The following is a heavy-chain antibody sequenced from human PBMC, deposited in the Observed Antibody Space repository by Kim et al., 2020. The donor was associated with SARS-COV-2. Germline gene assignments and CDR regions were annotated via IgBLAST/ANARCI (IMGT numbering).Heavy chain of an antibody. CDR2: STK. Sequence: STKVNVDSMKGRFTISRDNAKNSRYLKMNSLRAEDTAVYYCARGSGSHLYWGQGTLVTVSS. V-gene: IGHV3-7*01. J-gene: IGHJ4*02. CDR3: ARGSGSHLY.